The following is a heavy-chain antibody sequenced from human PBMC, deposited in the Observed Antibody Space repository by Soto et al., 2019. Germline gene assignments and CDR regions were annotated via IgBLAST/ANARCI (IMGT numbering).Heavy chain of an antibody. D-gene: IGHD2-21*02. CDR2: MLYSGLT. J-gene: IGHJ6*02. V-gene: IGHV4-39*07. CDR1: GYSVSSSDYY. CDR3: ARPLMVTTIYYGMDV. Sequence: SETLSLTCSVSGYSVSSSDYYWAWIRQPPGKGLEWIGSMLYSGLTYYNPSLKSRVTISLDTSKNQISLKLSSVTAADTAVYYCARPLMVTTIYYGMDVWGQGTTVTVSS.